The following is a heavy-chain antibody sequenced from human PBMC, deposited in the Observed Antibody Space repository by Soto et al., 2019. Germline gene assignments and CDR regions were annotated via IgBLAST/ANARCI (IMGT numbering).Heavy chain of an antibody. D-gene: IGHD3-22*01. Sequence: GASVKVSCKASGGTFSSYAIGWVRQAPGQGLEWMGGIIPIFGTANYAQKFQGRVTITADESTSTAYMELSSLRSEDTAVYYCARAYYYDSSGYYGHYWGQGTLVTVSS. V-gene: IGHV1-69*13. CDR3: ARAYYYDSSGYYGHY. J-gene: IGHJ4*02. CDR1: GGTFSSYA. CDR2: IIPIFGTA.